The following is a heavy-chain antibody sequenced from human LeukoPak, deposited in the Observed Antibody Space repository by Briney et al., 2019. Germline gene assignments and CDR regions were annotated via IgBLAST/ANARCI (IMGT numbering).Heavy chain of an antibody. CDR3: AKDVWWLVS. Sequence: GGSLRLSCAASGFTFSNHAMTWVRQAPGKGLEWVAAISASGDDTFYADSVKGRFTISRDNSKNILYLQMNSLRAEDTAMYFCAKDVWWLVSWGQGTPVTVSS. CDR2: ISASGDDT. J-gene: IGHJ5*01. V-gene: IGHV3-23*01. CDR1: GFTFSNHA. D-gene: IGHD5/OR15-5a*01.